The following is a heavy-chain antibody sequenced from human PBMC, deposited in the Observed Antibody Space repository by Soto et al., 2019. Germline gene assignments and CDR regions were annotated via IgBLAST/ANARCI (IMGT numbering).Heavy chain of an antibody. V-gene: IGHV4-59*01. J-gene: IGHJ4*02. CDR3: AFSWNALAVTTFDY. CDR2: IYYSGST. Sequence: SETLSLTCTVSGGSISSYYWSWIRQPPGKGLEWIGYIYYSGSTNYNPSLKSRVTISVDTSKNQFSLKLSSVTAADTAVYYCAFSWNALAVTTFDYLGQGSQVT. CDR1: GGSISSYY. D-gene: IGHD6-19*01.